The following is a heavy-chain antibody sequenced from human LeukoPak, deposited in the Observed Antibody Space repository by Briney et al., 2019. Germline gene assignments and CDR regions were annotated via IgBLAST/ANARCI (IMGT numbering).Heavy chain of an antibody. J-gene: IGHJ3*01. Sequence: GGSLRLSCAASGFTSRNSGMSWVRQPPGKGLEWVSSSDTDGVTQDADSVKGRFTMSRDNSKNTLYLRMNTLRSEDMPVYYCVKARGLSRLAGEAFHLWGQGTMVSVSS. CDR3: VKARGLSRLAGEAFHL. CDR2: SDTDGVT. D-gene: IGHD6-19*01. CDR1: GFTSRNSG. V-gene: IGHV3-23*01.